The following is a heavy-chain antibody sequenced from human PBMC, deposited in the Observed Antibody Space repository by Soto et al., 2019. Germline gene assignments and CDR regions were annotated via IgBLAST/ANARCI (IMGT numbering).Heavy chain of an antibody. Sequence: EVQLVESGGGLVQTGGSLRLSCAASGFTFSSYWMHWVRQVPGKGLVWVSRIKGDGSSMNYADSVKGRFTISRDNAKNTLYVQMNSLTAEDTAVYYCGRGIRNYYGVDVWGQGTTVTVSS. D-gene: IGHD5-18*01. CDR3: GRGIRNYYGVDV. CDR1: GFTFSSYW. CDR2: IKGDGSSM. V-gene: IGHV3-74*01. J-gene: IGHJ6*02.